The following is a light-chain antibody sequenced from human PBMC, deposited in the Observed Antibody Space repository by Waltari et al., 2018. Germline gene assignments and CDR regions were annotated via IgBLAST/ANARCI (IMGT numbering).Light chain of an antibody. V-gene: IGLV2-14*03. CDR3: SSYTSTTTPFV. Sequence: QSAPTHPASVSGSPCQSITISCTGTRCDLARYHYVSWYQQHPGQDLELIVYDVNNRPSGISDRFSGSKSANTASLTISGLQVEDEADYFCSSYTSTTTPFVVGSGTKVTVL. J-gene: IGLJ1*01. CDR1: RCDLARYHY. CDR2: DVN.